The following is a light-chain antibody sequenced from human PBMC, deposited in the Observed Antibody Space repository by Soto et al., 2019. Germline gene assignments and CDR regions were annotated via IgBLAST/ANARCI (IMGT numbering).Light chain of an antibody. J-gene: IGLJ2*01. V-gene: IGLV2-23*02. Sequence: QSVLTQPASVSGSPGQSITLSCTGSSSDVGRYNLVSWYQHHPGKAPKLIIYEAIKRHSGISDRFSGSKSGNTASLTISGLQAKDEADYYCFSYGGYSTFVVFGGGTKLTVL. CDR2: EAI. CDR1: SSDVGRYNL. CDR3: FSYGGYSTFVV.